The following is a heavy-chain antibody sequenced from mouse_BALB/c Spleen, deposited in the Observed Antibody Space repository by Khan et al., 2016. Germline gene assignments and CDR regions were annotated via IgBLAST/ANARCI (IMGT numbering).Heavy chain of an antibody. V-gene: IGHV3-8*02. J-gene: IGHJ3*01. D-gene: IGHD1-2*01. Sequence: EVQLQESGPSLARPSQTLSLTCSVTGDSITSGHWNWIQKFPGNRFDFMGYISHSGDSYYNPSLKSRISITRDTSKNQYYLHLNSVTTEDTATYYCATWDYYGSAFAYWGQGTLVTVSA. CDR3: ATWDYYGSAFAY. CDR2: ISHSGDS. CDR1: GDSITSGH.